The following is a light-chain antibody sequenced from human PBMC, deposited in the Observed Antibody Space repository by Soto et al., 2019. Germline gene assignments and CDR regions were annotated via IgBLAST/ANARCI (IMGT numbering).Light chain of an antibody. Sequence: QLVLTQPPSVSGAPGQTVTISCTGSSSNIGAGFHVHWYRHLPGTAPNLLIYDNNNRPSGVPDRFSGSRSGPSASLAITGLQAEDEADYYCQSYDNSLSGVVFGGGTKLTVL. J-gene: IGLJ2*01. CDR3: QSYDNSLSGVV. CDR1: SSNIGAGFH. V-gene: IGLV1-40*01. CDR2: DNN.